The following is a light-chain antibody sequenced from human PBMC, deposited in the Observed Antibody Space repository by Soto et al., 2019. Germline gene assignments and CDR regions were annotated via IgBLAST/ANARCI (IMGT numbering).Light chain of an antibody. Sequence: EIVMTQSPATLSVSPGERATLSCRASQSVSSNLAWYQQKPGQAPRLLIYGASTRATGIPARFSGSGSGTEFPLTISSLQSEDFAAYYFQPYNNWPRPFGQGTKVEIK. CDR3: QPYNNWPRP. J-gene: IGKJ1*01. V-gene: IGKV3-15*01. CDR2: GAS. CDR1: QSVSSN.